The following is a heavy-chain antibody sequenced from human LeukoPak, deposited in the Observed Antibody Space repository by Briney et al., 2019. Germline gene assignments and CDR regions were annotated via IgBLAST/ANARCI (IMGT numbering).Heavy chain of an antibody. D-gene: IGHD4-17*01. CDR2: IYHSGST. J-gene: IGHJ6*02. CDR3: ARSGDRFYYYGMDV. Sequence: SETLSLTCTVSGYSISSGYYWGWIRQSPGKGLEWIGSIYHSGSTYYNPSLKSRVTKSVDTSKNQFSLKLSSVTAADTAVYYCARSGDRFYYYGMDVWGQGTTVTVSS. V-gene: IGHV4-38-2*02. CDR1: GYSISSGYY.